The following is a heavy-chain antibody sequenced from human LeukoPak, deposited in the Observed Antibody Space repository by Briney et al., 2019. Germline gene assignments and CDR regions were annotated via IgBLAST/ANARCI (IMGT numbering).Heavy chain of an antibody. D-gene: IGHD3-3*01. Sequence: GASVKVSCKTSGYTFTDYGMHWVRQAPGQRLEWMAWMNAGNGDAKYSQKFQGRVIITRDTSASTAYMELSSLRSEDTAVYYCASVWSGYNWFDPWGQGTLVTVSS. CDR2: MNAGNGDA. CDR1: GYTFTDYG. CDR3: ASVWSGYNWFDP. J-gene: IGHJ5*02. V-gene: IGHV1-3*01.